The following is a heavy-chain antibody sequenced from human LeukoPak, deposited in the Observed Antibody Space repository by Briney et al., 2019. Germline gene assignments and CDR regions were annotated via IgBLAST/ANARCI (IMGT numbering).Heavy chain of an antibody. CDR2: IIWNGGST. CDR1: GFTFDDFA. J-gene: IGHJ4*02. D-gene: IGHD4-11*01. CDR3: AKDKEPTTVTTPFFDS. Sequence: GGSLRLSCAASGFTFDDFAMGWVRQVPGKGLEWISGIIWNGGSTGYADSVKGRFTISRDNSKNTLYLQMNSLTAEDTAVYYCAKDKEPTTVTTPFFDSWGQGTLVIVSS. V-gene: IGHV3-20*04.